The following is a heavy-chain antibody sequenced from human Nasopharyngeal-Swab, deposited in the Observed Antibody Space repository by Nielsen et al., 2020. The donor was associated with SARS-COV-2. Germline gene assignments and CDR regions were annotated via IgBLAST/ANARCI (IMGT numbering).Heavy chain of an antibody. V-gene: IGHV4-39*01. CDR2: IYYRGST. CDR1: GGSISSTSYY. Sequence: SETLSLTCTVSGGSISSTSYYWGWIRPPPGKGLQWLGIIYYRGSTYYNPALKSRVTISVDTSKNQFFLKLNSVTAADTAVYYCAKSRIDMIVVALFDYWGQGTLVTVSS. J-gene: IGHJ4*02. D-gene: IGHD3-22*01. CDR3: AKSRIDMIVVALFDY.